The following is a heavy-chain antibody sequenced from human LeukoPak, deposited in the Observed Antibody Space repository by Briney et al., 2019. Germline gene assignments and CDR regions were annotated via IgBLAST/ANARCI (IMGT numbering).Heavy chain of an antibody. J-gene: IGHJ4*02. Sequence: GGSLRLSCAASGFTFSKSWMNWVRQAPGKGLEWVANINPEGTEKMFVDAVEGRFTMSRDNAENSLYLQMNSLRAEDTATYYCAAWTDRGYNYWGQGSVVAVSP. CDR1: GFTFSKSW. CDR3: AAWTDRGYNY. D-gene: IGHD3-22*01. CDR2: INPEGTEK. V-gene: IGHV3-7*01.